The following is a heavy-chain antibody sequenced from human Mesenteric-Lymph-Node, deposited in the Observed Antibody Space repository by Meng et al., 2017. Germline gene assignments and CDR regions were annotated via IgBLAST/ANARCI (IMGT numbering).Heavy chain of an antibody. Sequence: GESLKISCKGSGYNFATYWIGWVRQMPGKGLEWMGIIYPGDFDTRYSPSFQGQVTMSVDKSIGTAYLQWSSLKASDTAMYYCARQTSGLDYWGQEPWSPSPQ. CDR2: IYPGDFDT. D-gene: IGHD3-10*01. V-gene: IGHV5-51*01. J-gene: IGHJ4*01. CDR3: ARQTSGLDY. CDR1: GYNFATYW.